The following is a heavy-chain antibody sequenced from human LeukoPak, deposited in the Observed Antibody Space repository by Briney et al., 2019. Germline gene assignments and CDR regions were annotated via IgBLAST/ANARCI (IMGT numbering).Heavy chain of an antibody. J-gene: IGHJ4*02. CDR1: GGSVSSSRYY. V-gene: IGHV4-39*01. D-gene: IGHD4-17*01. CDR3: ARWDYGDYFDY. CDR2: IYYSGTT. Sequence: SETLSLTCSVSGGSVSSSRYYWGWIRQSPGKGLEWIATIYYSGTTYNNPSLKSRVTISVDTSKNQFSLKLSSVTAADTAVYYCARWDYGDYFDYWSQGTLVTVSS.